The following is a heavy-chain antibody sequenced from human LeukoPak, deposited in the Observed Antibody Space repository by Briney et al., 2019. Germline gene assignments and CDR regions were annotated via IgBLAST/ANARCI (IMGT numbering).Heavy chain of an antibody. D-gene: IGHD3-22*01. CDR2: ISWNSKNI. Sequence: PGRSLRLSCAASGFTFDDYAMFWVRQAPGKGLEWVSGISWNSKNIGYAASVKGRFTISRDNAKNSLYLQMNSLRAEDTAFYYCAKGNRDSSGFYYYYGMDVWGQGTTVTVSS. CDR3: AKGNRDSSGFYYYYGMDV. V-gene: IGHV3-9*01. J-gene: IGHJ6*02. CDR1: GFTFDDYA.